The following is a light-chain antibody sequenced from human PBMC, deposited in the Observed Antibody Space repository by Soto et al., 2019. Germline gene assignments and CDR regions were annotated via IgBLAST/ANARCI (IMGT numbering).Light chain of an antibody. Sequence: EIVMTQSPATLSVSPGERATLSCRASQSVSSNLAWYQQKPGQAPRLLIYGASTRATGIPARFSGSGSGTYFTLTISSLQSEDFAVYYCQQYNNWPLTFGQGTKLEIK. J-gene: IGKJ2*01. CDR2: GAS. CDR3: QQYNNWPLT. CDR1: QSVSSN. V-gene: IGKV3-15*01.